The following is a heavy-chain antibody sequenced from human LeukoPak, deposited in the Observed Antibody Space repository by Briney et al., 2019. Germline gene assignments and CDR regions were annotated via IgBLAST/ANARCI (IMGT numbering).Heavy chain of an antibody. CDR2: ISSNGGST. Sequence: GGSLRLSCAASGFTFSSYAMHWVRQAPGKGLEYVSAISSNGGSTYYANSVKGRFTISRDNSKNTLYLQMGSLRAEDMAVYYCARVTGYSNWFDPWGQGTLVTVSS. CDR3: ARVTGYSNWFDP. J-gene: IGHJ5*02. D-gene: IGHD4-11*01. CDR1: GFTFSSYA. V-gene: IGHV3-64*01.